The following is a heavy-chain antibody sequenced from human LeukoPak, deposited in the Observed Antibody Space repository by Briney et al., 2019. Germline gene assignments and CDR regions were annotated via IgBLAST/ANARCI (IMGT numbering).Heavy chain of an antibody. CDR2: IYYSGST. D-gene: IGHD6-19*01. CDR3: ARDRVDSSGWYDYWYFDL. J-gene: IGHJ2*01. CDR1: GGSISSSSYY. V-gene: IGHV4-39*07. Sequence: SETLSLTCTVSGGSISSSSYYWGWIRQPPGKGLEWIGSIYYSGSTYYNPSLKSRVTISVDTSKNQFSLKLSSVTAADTAVYYCARDRVDSSGWYDYWYFDLWGRGTLVTVSS.